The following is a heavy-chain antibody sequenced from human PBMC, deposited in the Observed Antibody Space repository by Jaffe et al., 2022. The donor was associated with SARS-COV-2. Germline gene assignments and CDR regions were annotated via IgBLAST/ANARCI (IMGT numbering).Heavy chain of an antibody. CDR2: ISDSVGGTT. CDR1: GFTLSSYA. D-gene: IGHD1-1*01. Sequence: EVKLVESGGGLVQPGGSLRLSCAASGFTLSSYAMSWVRRAPEKGLEWVSSISDSVGGTTYYSDSVKGRFTVSRDTSKNTLYLQMVSLRADDTALYFCARDLSTTTAWNDAFDIWGQGTMVTVSS. V-gene: IGHV3-23*04. CDR3: ARDLSTTTAWNDAFDI. J-gene: IGHJ3*02.